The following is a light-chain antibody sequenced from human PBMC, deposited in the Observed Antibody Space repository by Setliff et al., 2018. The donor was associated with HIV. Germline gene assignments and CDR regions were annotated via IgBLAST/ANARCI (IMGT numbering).Light chain of an antibody. J-gene: IGLJ1*01. CDR2: DDN. CDR1: NIGSNS. V-gene: IGLV3-21*03. CDR3: QVWDSSSDHHV. Sequence: ELTQPPSVSVAPGKTARITCGGNNIGSNSVHWYQQKPGQAPVLVVYDDNDRPSGIPERFSGSNSGNTATLTISRVEAGDEADYYCQVWDSSSDHHVFGTGTKVTVL.